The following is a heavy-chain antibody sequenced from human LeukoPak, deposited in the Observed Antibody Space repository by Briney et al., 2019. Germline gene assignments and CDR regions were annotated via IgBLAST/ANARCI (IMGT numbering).Heavy chain of an antibody. CDR3: ARVAYTSGWAETFDY. Sequence: PGGSLRLSCAASGFIFSDFSMNWLRQAPGKGLEWVANIKQDGSEKYYVDSVKGRFTISRDNAKNSLYLQMNSLRAEDTAVYYCARVAYTSGWAETFDYWGQGTLVTVSS. V-gene: IGHV3-7*05. CDR2: IKQDGSEK. J-gene: IGHJ4*02. D-gene: IGHD6-19*01. CDR1: GFIFSDFS.